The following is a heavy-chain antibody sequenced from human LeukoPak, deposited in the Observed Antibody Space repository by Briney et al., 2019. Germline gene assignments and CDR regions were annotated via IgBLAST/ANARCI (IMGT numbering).Heavy chain of an antibody. D-gene: IGHD5-18*01. V-gene: IGHV3-11*01. J-gene: IGHJ4*02. CDR2: ISSSGGTI. CDR1: GFTFSDYY. Sequence: PGGSLRLSCAASGFTFSDYYMSWIRQAPGKGLEWVSYISSSGGTIYYADSVKGRFTISRDNAKNSLYLQMNSLRAEDTAVYYCARDQKPWIQLWLPDYWGQGTLVTVSS. CDR3: ARDQKPWIQLWLPDY.